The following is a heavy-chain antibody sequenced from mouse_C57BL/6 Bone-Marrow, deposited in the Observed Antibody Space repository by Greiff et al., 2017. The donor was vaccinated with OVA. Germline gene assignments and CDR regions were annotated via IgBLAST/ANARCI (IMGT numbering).Heavy chain of an antibody. CDR1: GYTFTEYT. J-gene: IGHJ1*03. CDR2: FYPGSGSI. D-gene: IGHD2-3*01. V-gene: IGHV1-62-2*01. Sequence: VKLQESGAELVKPGASVKLSCKASGYTFTEYTIHWVKQRSGQGLEWIGWFYPGSGSIKYNEKFKDKATLTADKSSSTVYMELSRLTSEDSAVYCCARHGGIYDGYYWYFDVWGTGTTVTVSS. CDR3: ARHGGIYDGYYWYFDV.